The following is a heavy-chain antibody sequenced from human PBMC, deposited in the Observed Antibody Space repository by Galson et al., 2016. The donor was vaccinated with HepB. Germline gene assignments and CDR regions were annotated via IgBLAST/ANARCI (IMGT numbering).Heavy chain of an antibody. CDR2: VNPIGDST. CDR1: GYTFTNYY. V-gene: IGHV1-46*01. J-gene: IGHJ5*02. D-gene: IGHD2-2*01. CDR3: ARGDIVLVRDAIGWVNRFDP. Sequence: SVKVSCKASGYTFTNYYMHWVRQAPGQGLEWMGIVNPIGDSTSYAQKFQRRVTMTRDTSTSTVYMELSSLRSEDTAVYYCARGDIVLVRDAIGWVNRFDPWGQGTLVTVSS.